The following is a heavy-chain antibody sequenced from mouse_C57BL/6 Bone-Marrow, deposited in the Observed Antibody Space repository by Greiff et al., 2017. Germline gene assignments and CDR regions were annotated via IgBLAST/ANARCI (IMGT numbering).Heavy chain of an antibody. CDR1: GYAFSSSW. V-gene: IGHV1-82*01. CDR2: IYPGDGDT. Sequence: VQLQQSGPELVKPGASVKISCKASGYAFSSSWMNWVKQRPGKGLEWIGRIYPGDGDTNYNGKFKGKATLAADKSSSTAYMQLSSLTSEDSAVYFCARWRLLRVWGTGPTVTVSS. J-gene: IGHJ1*03. CDR3: ARWRLLRV. D-gene: IGHD2-3*01.